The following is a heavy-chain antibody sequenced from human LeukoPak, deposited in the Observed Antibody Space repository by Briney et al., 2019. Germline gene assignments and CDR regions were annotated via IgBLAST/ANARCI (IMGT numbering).Heavy chain of an antibody. J-gene: IGHJ4*02. D-gene: IGHD6-13*01. CDR2: IIPIFGAA. Sequence: SVKVSCKASGGTFSSYAISWVRQAPGQGLEWMGRIIPIFGAANYAQKFQGRVTITTDESTSTAYMELSSLRSEDTAVYYCARDLLTVLAAAGSGGTYYFDYWGQGTLVTVSS. CDR1: GGTFSSYA. CDR3: ARDLLTVLAAAGSGGTYYFDY. V-gene: IGHV1-69*05.